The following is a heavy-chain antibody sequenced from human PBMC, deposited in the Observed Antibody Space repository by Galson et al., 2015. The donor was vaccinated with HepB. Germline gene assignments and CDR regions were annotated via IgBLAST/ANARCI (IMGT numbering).Heavy chain of an antibody. CDR2: IIPIFGTA. J-gene: IGHJ6*02. CDR1: GGTFSSYA. CDR3: ARDYDFWGGYPLYYYYYYGMDV. V-gene: IGHV1-69*06. Sequence: SVKVSCKASGGTFSSYAISWVRQAPGQGLEWMGGIIPIFGTANYAQKFQGRVTITADKSTSTAYMELSSLRSEDTAVYYCARDYDFWGGYPLYYYYYYGMDVWGQGTTVTVSS. D-gene: IGHD3-3*01.